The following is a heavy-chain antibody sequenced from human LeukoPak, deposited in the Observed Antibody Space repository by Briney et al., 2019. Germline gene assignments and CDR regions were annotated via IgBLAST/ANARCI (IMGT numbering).Heavy chain of an antibody. CDR1: GFTFNTHA. V-gene: IGHV3-23*01. J-gene: IGHJ4*02. Sequence: PGGSLRLSCAASGFTFNTHALSWVRQAPGKGLEWVAAISDTGELTYSADSVRGRFAISRDNYKNTVSLGMSRLRAEDTALYYCAKGGCRFGYSFGDWGQGTLVTVSS. CDR3: AKGGCRFGYSFGD. CDR2: ISDTGELT. D-gene: IGHD2-21*01.